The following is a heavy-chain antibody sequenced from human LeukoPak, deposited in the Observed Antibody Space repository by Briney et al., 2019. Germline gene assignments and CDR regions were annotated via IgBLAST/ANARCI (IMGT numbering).Heavy chain of an antibody. CDR1: GFTFSSYG. CDR3: AKDRSSGWYGGFDY. J-gene: IGHJ4*02. V-gene: IGHV3-30*18. D-gene: IGHD6-19*01. Sequence: GGSLRLSCAASGFTFSSYGMHWVRQAPGKGLEWVAVISYDGSSKYYADSVKGRFTISRDNSKNTLYLQMNSLRAEDTAVYYCAKDRSSGWYGGFDYWGQGTLVTVSS. CDR2: ISYDGSSK.